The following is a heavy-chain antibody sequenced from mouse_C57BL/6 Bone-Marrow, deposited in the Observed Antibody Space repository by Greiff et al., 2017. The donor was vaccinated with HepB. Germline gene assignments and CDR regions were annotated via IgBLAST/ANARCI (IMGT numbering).Heavy chain of an antibody. CDR3: ARITTVWYFDV. J-gene: IGHJ1*03. CDR1: GFTFSSYG. CDR2: ISSGGSYT. V-gene: IGHV5-6*01. Sequence: EVQLVESGGDLVKPGGSLKLSCAASGFTFSSYGMSWVRQTPDKRLEWVATISSGGSYTYYPDSVKGRFTISRDNAKNNLYLQMSSLKSEDTAMYYCARITTVWYFDVWGTGTTVTVSS. D-gene: IGHD1-1*01.